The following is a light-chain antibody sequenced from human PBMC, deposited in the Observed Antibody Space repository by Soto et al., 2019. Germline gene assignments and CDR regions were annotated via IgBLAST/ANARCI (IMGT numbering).Light chain of an antibody. CDR3: QQYHSSPVT. V-gene: IGKV4-1*01. Sequence: DIVMTQSPDSLAVSMGERATINCKSSQSISYSSNKKNQLAWYQQKPGQPPQLLIYWASTRESGVPDRFTGSGSGTDFTLTISSLQAEDVAVYYCQQYHSSPVTFGQGTRLEI. J-gene: IGKJ5*01. CDR2: WAS. CDR1: QSISYSSNKKNQ.